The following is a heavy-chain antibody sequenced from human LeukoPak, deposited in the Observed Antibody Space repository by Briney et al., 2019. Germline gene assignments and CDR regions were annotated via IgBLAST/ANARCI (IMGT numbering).Heavy chain of an antibody. CDR3: ARSDKAADFLEDY. CDR2: INWSGGTT. D-gene: IGHD6-13*01. J-gene: IGHJ4*02. V-gene: IGHV3-20*04. CDR1: GFTFDDYG. Sequence: GGSLRLSCAASGFTFDDYGMTWVRQAPGKGLEWVSVINWSGGTTGYADSVKGRFTISRDNARNSLYLQMNSLRAEDTALYYCARSDKAADFLEDYWGQGTLVTVSS.